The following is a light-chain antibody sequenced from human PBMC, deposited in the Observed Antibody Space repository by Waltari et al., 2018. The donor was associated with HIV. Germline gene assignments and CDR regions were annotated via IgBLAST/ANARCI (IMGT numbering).Light chain of an antibody. CDR1: TGPVTSSLY. V-gene: IGLV7-46*01. CDR2: DTS. J-gene: IGLJ1*01. Sequence: QAVVTQAPSVTVSPGGTVTLTSDSSTGPVTSSLYPYWFQQKPGQVPRELIYDTSNKYSWTPARFSGSILGDKAVLILSGAQPEDEADYYCLLSYNGASVFGPGTKVTVL. CDR3: LLSYNGASV.